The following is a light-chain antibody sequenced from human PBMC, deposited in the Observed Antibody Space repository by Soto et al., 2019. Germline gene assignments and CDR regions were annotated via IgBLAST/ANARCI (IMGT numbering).Light chain of an antibody. CDR2: DAS. CDR1: QSIISY. CDR3: PQRYSTPLT. J-gene: IGKJ4*02. V-gene: IGKV1-39*01. Sequence: DIQMTQSPSSLSASVGDRVTITCRASQSIISYLNWYHQKPGKAPKLLIYDASRLQSGFPSRFSVIGYGKDFNINISSMQPEDSATYYCPQRYSTPLTFGGGTKVEI.